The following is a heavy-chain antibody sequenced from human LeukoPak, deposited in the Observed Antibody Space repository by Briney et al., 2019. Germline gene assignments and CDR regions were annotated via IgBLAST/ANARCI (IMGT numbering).Heavy chain of an antibody. CDR2: IYTSGST. Sequence: SETMSLTCSVSAGSINNYCWSWIRQPAGKGLEWIGRIYTSGSTNYNPSLKSRVTMSVDTSKNQFSLKLSSVTAADTAVYYCAISELELRDWFDPWGQGTLVTVSS. J-gene: IGHJ5*02. CDR1: AGSINNYC. V-gene: IGHV4-4*07. CDR3: AISELELRDWFDP. D-gene: IGHD1-7*01.